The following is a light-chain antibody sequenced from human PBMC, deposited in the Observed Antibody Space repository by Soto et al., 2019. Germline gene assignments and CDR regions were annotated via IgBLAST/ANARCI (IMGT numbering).Light chain of an antibody. CDR3: LQHNSYPYT. CDR1: QGIRNE. Sequence: DIQMTQSPSSLSASVGDRVTITCRASQGIRNELGWFQQKPGKAPKRLIYAASSLQSGVPSRFSGSGSGTEFTLTISSLQPEDFATYYCLQHNSYPYTFGQGTKLEIK. V-gene: IGKV1-17*01. CDR2: AAS. J-gene: IGKJ2*01.